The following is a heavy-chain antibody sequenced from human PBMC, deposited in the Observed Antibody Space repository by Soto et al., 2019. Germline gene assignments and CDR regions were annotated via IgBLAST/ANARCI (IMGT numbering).Heavy chain of an antibody. CDR2: IIPIFGTA. J-gene: IGHJ6*02. CDR3: ARPENGYSYDPSYYAMDV. CDR1: GGTFSSYA. V-gene: IGHV1-69*12. Sequence: QVQLVQSGAEVKKPGSSVKVSCKASGGTFSSYAISWVRQAPGQGLEWMGGIIPIFGTANYAQKFQGRVTITADESTSTAYMELSSLRSEDTAVYYCARPENGYSYDPSYYAMDVWGQGTTVTVSS. D-gene: IGHD5-18*01.